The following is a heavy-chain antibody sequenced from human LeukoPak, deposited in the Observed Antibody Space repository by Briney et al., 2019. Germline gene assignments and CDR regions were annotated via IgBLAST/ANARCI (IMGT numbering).Heavy chain of an antibody. CDR2: INPNSGGT. D-gene: IGHD4-23*01. J-gene: IGHJ3*02. Sequence: ASVKVSCKASGGTFRTFAISWVRQAPGQGLEWMGWINPNSGGTNYAQKFQGRVTMTRDTSISTAYMELSRLRSDDTAVYYCAIATGGNSNAFDIWGQGTMVTVSS. CDR1: GGTFRTFA. CDR3: AIATGGNSNAFDI. V-gene: IGHV1-2*02.